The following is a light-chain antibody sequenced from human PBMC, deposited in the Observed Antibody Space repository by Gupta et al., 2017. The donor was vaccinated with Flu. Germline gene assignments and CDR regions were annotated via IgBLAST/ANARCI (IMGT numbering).Light chain of an antibody. CDR2: TND. CDR1: SSNIGSNT. CDR3: ASLDDILDAGV. V-gene: IGLV1-44*01. Sequence: ITISCSGVSSNIGSNTVSWYHQLPRTAPKLLIYTNDQRPSGVPDRFSGSKSDTSASLASSGLQAEDEADYYCASLDDILDAGVFGGWTKLTVL. J-gene: IGLJ3*02.